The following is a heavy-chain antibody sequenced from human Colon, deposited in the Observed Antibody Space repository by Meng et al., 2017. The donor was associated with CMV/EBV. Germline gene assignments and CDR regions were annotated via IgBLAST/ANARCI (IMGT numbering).Heavy chain of an antibody. CDR2: IHGDGRVH. Sequence: GESLKISCTASGFDFSSYGMRWVRQVPGKGLEWVSLIHGDGRVHINADSAKGRFTISRDNSKNTLFLQMNSLRPEDTGVYYCARQVRLDGRFDYWGQGTLVTVSS. D-gene: IGHD3-9*01. J-gene: IGHJ4*02. CDR3: ARQVRLDGRFDY. V-gene: IGHV3-74*01. CDR1: GFDFSSYG.